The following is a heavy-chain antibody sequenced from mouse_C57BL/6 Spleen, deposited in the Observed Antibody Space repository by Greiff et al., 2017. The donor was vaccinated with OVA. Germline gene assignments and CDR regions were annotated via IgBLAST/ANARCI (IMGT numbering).Heavy chain of an antibody. CDR3: ARCNYGSSYGYFDV. CDR1: GYTFTSYW. CDR2: IDPSDSYT. V-gene: IGHV1-69*01. Sequence: VQLQQPGAELVMPGASVKLSCKASGYTFTSYWMHWVKQRPGQGLEWIGEIDPSDSYTNYNQKFKGKSTLTVDKSSSTAYMQLSSLTSEDSAVYYCARCNYGSSYGYFDVWGTGTTVTVSS. J-gene: IGHJ1*03. D-gene: IGHD1-1*01.